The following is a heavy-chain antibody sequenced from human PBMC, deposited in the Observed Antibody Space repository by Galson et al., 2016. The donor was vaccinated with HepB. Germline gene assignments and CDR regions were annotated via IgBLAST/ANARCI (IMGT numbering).Heavy chain of an antibody. CDR3: ARDPMRFAFDL. CDR1: GFAFSDHY. J-gene: IGHJ3*01. CDR2: INPAGSQT. Sequence: SLRLSCAASGFAFSDHYIDWVRQAPGKGPEWVANINPAGSQTYYVDSVKGRFNISKDNAKNSLYLRMNSLRADDTAVYYCARDPMRFAFDLWGQGTMVTVSS. V-gene: IGHV3-7*01.